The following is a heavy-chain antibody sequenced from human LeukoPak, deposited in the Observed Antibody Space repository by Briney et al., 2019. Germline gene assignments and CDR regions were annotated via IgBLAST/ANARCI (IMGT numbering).Heavy chain of an antibody. CDR2: MNPNSGNT. D-gene: IGHD6-13*01. CDR1: GYTFTSYD. Sequence: ASVKVSCKASGYTFTSYDINWVRQATGQGLEWMGWMNPNSGNTGYAQKFRGRVTMTRNTSISTAYMELSSLRSEDTAMYYCARGVDSSSWYFDYWGQGTLVTVSS. V-gene: IGHV1-8*01. CDR3: ARGVDSSSWYFDY. J-gene: IGHJ4*02.